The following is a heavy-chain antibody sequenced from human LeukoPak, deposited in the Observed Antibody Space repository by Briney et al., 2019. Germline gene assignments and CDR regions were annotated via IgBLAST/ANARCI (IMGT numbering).Heavy chain of an antibody. Sequence: ASVKVSCKASGYTFTSYDINWVRQATGQGLEWMGWMNRNSGNTGYAQKFQGRVTITRNTSISTAYMELSSLRSEDTAVYYCARGLSIAAAGNYFDYWGQGTLVTVSS. CDR2: MNRNSGNT. D-gene: IGHD6-13*01. CDR1: GYTFTSYD. V-gene: IGHV1-8*03. CDR3: ARGLSIAAAGNYFDY. J-gene: IGHJ4*02.